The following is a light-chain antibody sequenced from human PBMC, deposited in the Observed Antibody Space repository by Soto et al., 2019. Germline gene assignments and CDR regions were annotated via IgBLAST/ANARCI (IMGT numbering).Light chain of an antibody. CDR1: QSVLYSSNNKNY. Sequence: DIVMTQSPDSLAVSLGERATINCKSSQSVLYSSNNKNYLAWYQQKPGQPPKLLIYWVSTRESGVPDRFSGSGSGTDFTLTISSLQAEDVAVYYCQQYYSTLGTFGQGTKVEIK. CDR3: QQYYSTLGT. CDR2: WVS. J-gene: IGKJ1*01. V-gene: IGKV4-1*01.